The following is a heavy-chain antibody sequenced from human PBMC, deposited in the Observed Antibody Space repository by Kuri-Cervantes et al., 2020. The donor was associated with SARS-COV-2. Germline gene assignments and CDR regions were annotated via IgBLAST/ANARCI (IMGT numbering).Heavy chain of an antibody. CDR3: DRGNVAVAGDAFDV. Sequence: GESLKISCAASGFTVNSYDINWVRQAPGKGLEWVSVIFTDDKTYYDDSVKDRVNMSRDNFRNTVFLQINNLRADDKAVYYCDRGNVAVAGDAFDVWGHGAVVTVSS. CDR1: GFTVNSYD. J-gene: IGHJ3*01. CDR2: IFTDDKT. V-gene: IGHV3-66*01. D-gene: IGHD6-19*01.